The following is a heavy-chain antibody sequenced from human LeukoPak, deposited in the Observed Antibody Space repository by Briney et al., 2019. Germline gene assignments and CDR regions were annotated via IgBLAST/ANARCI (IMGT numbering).Heavy chain of an antibody. CDR1: GFVVTSNY. CDR3: ASQKRLTIFGVGRAAFDI. D-gene: IGHD3-3*01. V-gene: IGHV3-53*01. CDR2: IYSGGST. Sequence: GGSLRLSCAASGFVVTSNYMSWVRQAPGKGLEWVSFIYSGGSTVYADPVKGRFTISRDKSKNTLYLDMSSLRHQDTAVYYCASQKRLTIFGVGRAAFDIWGQGTAVYVS. J-gene: IGHJ3*02.